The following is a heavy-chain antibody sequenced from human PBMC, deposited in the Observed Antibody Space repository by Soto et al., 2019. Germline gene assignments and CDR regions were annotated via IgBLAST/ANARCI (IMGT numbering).Heavy chain of an antibody. V-gene: IGHV3-30*01. CDR2: ISHDGINK. CDR3: ARDMYSSDYFVKWFEP. Sequence: QGRLGESGGGVVQPGRSRRLSCTASGFSFSSYAMYWFRQPPGKVLEWVAVISHDGINKHYADSVKGRVTVSRENSNHPLDLQLNSLRGEDTAMYYCARDMYSSDYFVKWFEPWGQGTLVTVSS. D-gene: IGHD6-19*01. J-gene: IGHJ5*02. CDR1: GFSFSSYA.